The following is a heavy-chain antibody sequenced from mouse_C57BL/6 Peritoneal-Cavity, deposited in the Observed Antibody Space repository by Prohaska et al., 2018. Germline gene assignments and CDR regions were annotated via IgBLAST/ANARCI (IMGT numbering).Heavy chain of an antibody. V-gene: IGHV1-50*01. CDR1: GYTFTSYW. CDR3: ARGLITTFFDY. CDR2: IDPSDSYT. J-gene: IGHJ2*01. Sequence: QVQLQQPGAELVKPGASVKLSCKASGYTFTSYWMQWVTQRPGQGLEWIGEIDPSDSYTNYNQKFKGKATLTVDTSSSTAYMQLSSLTSEDSAVYYCARGLITTFFDYWGQGTTLTVSS. D-gene: IGHD1-1*01.